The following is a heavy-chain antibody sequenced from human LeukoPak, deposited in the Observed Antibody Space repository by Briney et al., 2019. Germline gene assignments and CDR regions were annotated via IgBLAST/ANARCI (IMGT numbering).Heavy chain of an antibody. D-gene: IGHD6-13*01. CDR1: GDSVSSNSAA. J-gene: IGHJ5*02. CDR3: ARDRGSTWYPLWFDP. V-gene: IGHV6-1*01. Sequence: SQTLSLTCAISGDSVSSNSAAWNWIRQSLSRGLEWMGRTYYRSKWYNDYAVSVKSRITINPDTSKNQFSLQLNSVTPEDTAVYYCARDRGSTWYPLWFDPWGQGTLVTVSS. CDR2: TYYRSKWYN.